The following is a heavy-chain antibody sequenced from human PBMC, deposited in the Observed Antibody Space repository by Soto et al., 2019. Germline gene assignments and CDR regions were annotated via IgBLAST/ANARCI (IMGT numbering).Heavy chain of an antibody. Sequence: ASETLSLTCTVSGGSISSNYWTWIRQPPGKGLEWIGYVYNSGSTNYNPSLKSRVTMSIDTAGNQFSLKVSSVTVADTAVYYCARDLDGLHDDTSGPFPRPGWGQGTLVTVSS. CDR3: ARDLDGLHDDTSGPFPRPG. CDR2: VYNSGST. D-gene: IGHD3-22*01. J-gene: IGHJ1*01. V-gene: IGHV4-59*08. CDR1: GGSISSNY.